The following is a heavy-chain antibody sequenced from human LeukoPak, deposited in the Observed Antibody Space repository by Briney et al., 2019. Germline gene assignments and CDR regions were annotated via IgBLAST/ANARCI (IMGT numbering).Heavy chain of an antibody. J-gene: IGHJ4*02. V-gene: IGHV3-7*01. D-gene: IGHD5-18*01. CDR3: ARVGYSYGYFFDY. CDR2: IKQDGSEK. Sequence: GGSLRLSCAASGFTFRSYWMSWVRQAPGKGLEWVANIKQDGSEKYYVDSVKGRFTISRDNAKNSLYLQMNSLRAEDTAVYYCARVGYSYGYFFDYWGQGTLVTVSS. CDR1: GFTFRSYW.